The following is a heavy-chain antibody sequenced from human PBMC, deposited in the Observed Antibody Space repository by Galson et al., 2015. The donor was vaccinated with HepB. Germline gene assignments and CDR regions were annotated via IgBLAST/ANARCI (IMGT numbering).Heavy chain of an antibody. J-gene: IGHJ3*02. V-gene: IGHV1-2*06. CDR3: ARVNSYYDSSGLMAFDI. Sequence: GYTFTGYYMHWVRQAPGQGLEWMGRINPNTGGTNSAQKFQGRVTMTRDTSISIAYMELSRLRSDDTAVYYCARVNSYYDSSGLMAFDIWGQGTMVTVSS. D-gene: IGHD3-22*01. CDR2: INPNTGGT. CDR1: GYTFTGYY.